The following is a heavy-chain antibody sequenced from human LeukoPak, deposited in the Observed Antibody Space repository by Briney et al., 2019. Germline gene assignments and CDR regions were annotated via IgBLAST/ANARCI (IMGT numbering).Heavy chain of an antibody. J-gene: IGHJ3*01. V-gene: IGHV3-64*01. CDR1: GFTFSSYA. Sequence: GGSLRLSCAASGFTFSSYAMHRVRQAPGKGLEYVSAISSKGGSTYYVNSVKGRFTISRDNSKNTLYLQMGSLRPEDMAVYYCARSPRLEFDVWGQGTMVTVSS. CDR3: ARSPRLEFDV. CDR2: ISSKGGST.